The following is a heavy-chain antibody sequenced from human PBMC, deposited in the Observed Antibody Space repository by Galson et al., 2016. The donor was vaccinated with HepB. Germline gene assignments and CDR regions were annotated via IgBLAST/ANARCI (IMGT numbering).Heavy chain of an antibody. J-gene: IGHJ4*02. CDR2: MHYSGVT. Sequence: SETLSLTCTVSGGSISSSSVYWGWVRQPPGRGLEWIGSMHYSGVTFYNPSLKSRLTISVDTSANQFSLELGSVTAADTAIYYCARHVRAGGHLRWGMAATGPPSLYFDYWGQGTLVTVSS. CDR1: GGSISSSSVY. V-gene: IGHV4-39*01. D-gene: IGHD6-13*01. CDR3: ARHVRAGGHLRWGMAATGPPSLYFDY.